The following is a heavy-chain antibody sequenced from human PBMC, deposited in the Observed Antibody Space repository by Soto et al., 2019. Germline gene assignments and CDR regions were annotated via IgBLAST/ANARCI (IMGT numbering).Heavy chain of an antibody. Sequence: QVQLVESGGGVVQPGTSLRLSCAASGFTSSSFVIHWVRQAPGKGLEWLAVISSDGNNQYYADSVKGRFTISRANSKKTLSLQVNRLREEDTAVYFCAKERGVLDAFDIWGPGPMFTVS. D-gene: IGHD3-10*01. J-gene: IGHJ3*02. CDR2: ISSDGNNQ. V-gene: IGHV3-30*18. CDR3: AKERGVLDAFDI. CDR1: GFTSSSFV.